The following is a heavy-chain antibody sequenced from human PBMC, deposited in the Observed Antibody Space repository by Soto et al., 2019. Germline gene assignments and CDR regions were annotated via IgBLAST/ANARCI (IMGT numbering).Heavy chain of an antibody. CDR3: AGLMNTFGGGFDY. J-gene: IGHJ4*02. CDR1: GFDFNTYD. D-gene: IGHD3-16*01. V-gene: IGHV3-23*01. CDR2: ISGSGRKT. Sequence: EGQLLESGGGLVQPGGSLRLSCAASGFDFNTYDMSWVRQAPGKGPEWVSDISGSGRKTNYADSVKGRFTISRDNSTNTVYLQMNTLRVGDTAVYYCAGLMNTFGGGFDYWGPGALVTVSS.